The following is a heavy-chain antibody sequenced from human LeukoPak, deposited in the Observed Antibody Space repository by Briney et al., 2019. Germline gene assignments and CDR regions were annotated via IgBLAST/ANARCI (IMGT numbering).Heavy chain of an antibody. V-gene: IGHV3-30-3*01. Sequence: GRSLRLSCAASGFIFSSYAMHWVRQAPGKGLEWVAVISYDGSNKYYADSVKGRFTISRDNSKNTLYLQMNSLRAEDTAVYYCARSRDGYKYFDYWGQGTLVTVSS. CDR1: GFIFSSYA. J-gene: IGHJ4*02. CDR3: ARSRDGYKYFDY. D-gene: IGHD5-24*01. CDR2: ISYDGSNK.